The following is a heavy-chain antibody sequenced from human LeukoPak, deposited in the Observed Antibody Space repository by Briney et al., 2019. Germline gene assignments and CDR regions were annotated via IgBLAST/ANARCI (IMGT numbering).Heavy chain of an antibody. D-gene: IGHD2-21*02. CDR1: GFTFSSYG. CDR3: AKESGGGDPGYFDY. J-gene: IGHJ4*02. Sequence: GGSLRLSCVASGFTFSSYGMHWVRQAPGKGLEWVAVISYDGSNKYYADSVKGRFTISRDNSKNTLYLQMNSLRAEDTAVYYCAKESGGGDPGYFDYWGQGTLVTVSS. V-gene: IGHV3-30*18. CDR2: ISYDGSNK.